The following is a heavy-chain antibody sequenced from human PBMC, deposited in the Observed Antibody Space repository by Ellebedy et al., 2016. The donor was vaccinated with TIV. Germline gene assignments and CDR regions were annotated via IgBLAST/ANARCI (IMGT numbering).Heavy chain of an antibody. CDR1: GLTFSSYT. CDR2: INQDGSEK. V-gene: IGHV3-7*03. J-gene: IGHJ6*02. D-gene: IGHD3-10*01. Sequence: PGGSLRLSCAASGLTFSSYTMSRVRQAPGKGLEWVANINQDGSEKNYVDSVKGRFTISRDNAKNSLYLQMNSLRAEDTAVYYRARGWFGVYSGTDVWGQGTTVTVSS. CDR3: ARGWFGVYSGTDV.